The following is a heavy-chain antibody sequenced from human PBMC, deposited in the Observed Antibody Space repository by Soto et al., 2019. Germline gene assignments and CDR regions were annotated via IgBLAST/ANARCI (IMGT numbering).Heavy chain of an antibody. D-gene: IGHD6-13*01. J-gene: IGHJ6*03. CDR1: GFTVSSNY. V-gene: IGHV3-66*01. Sequence: GGSLRLSCAASGFTVSSNYMSWVRQAPGKGLEWVSVIYSGGSTYHADSVKGKFTISRDNSKNTLYLQMNSLRAEDTAVYYCARDAGRWGIYYYYYMDVWGKGTTVTVSS. CDR2: IYSGGST. CDR3: ARDAGRWGIYYYYYMDV.